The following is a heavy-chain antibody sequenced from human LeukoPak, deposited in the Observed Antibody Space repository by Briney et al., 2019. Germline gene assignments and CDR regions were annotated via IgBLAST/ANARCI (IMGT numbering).Heavy chain of an antibody. CDR1: GFTFSSYA. Sequence: PGGSLRLSCAASGFTFSSYAMSWVRQAPGKGLEWVSAISGSGGSTYYADSVKGRFTISRDNSRNTLYLQMNSLRAEDTALYYCAKTPGATGGYFDYWGQGTLVTVSS. D-gene: IGHD6-25*01. V-gene: IGHV3-23*01. J-gene: IGHJ4*02. CDR3: AKTPGATGGYFDY. CDR2: ISGSGGST.